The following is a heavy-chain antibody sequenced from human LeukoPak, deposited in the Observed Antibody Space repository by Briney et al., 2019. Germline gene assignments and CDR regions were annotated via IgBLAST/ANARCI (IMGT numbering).Heavy chain of an antibody. CDR2: ISDSGSSS. J-gene: IGHJ4*02. V-gene: IGHV3-23*01. CDR1: GFTFRSYA. CDR3: ARARGYGPDY. D-gene: IGHD5-18*01. Sequence: GGSLRLSCAASGFTFRSYAMNWVRQAPGKGLEWVSVISDSGSSSYYGDSVKGRFTISRDNSQNTLYLQMNSLTVEDTAVYYCARARGYGPDYWGQGTLVTVSS.